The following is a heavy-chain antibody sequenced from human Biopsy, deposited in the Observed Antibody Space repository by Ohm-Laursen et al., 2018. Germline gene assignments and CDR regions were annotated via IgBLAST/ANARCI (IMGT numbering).Heavy chain of an antibody. J-gene: IGHJ6*02. V-gene: IGHV4-59*02. CDR3: ARDSGILNYGNFKYYHYYGMDV. CDR1: GDSVTKYY. Sequence: TLSLTCAVSGDSVTKYYWSWIRQPPGKGLEWIGHIYYSVMTNYNPSLQSRVSISVDTSRNQVSLTLSSVTAAGTAVYYCARDSGILNYGNFKYYHYYGMDVWGQGTKVTVSS. D-gene: IGHD4-11*01. CDR2: IYYSVMT.